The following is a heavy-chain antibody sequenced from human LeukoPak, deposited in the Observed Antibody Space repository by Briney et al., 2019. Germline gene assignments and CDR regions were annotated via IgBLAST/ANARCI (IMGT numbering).Heavy chain of an antibody. J-gene: IGHJ4*02. CDR2: ISSSSSYI. V-gene: IGHV3-21*04. CDR1: GFTFSSYS. CDR3: AKGPIVRFDY. D-gene: IGHD1-26*01. Sequence: GGSLRLSCAASGFTFSSYSMNWVRQAPGKGLEWVSSISSSSSYIYYADSVKGRFTISRDNAKSSLYLQMNSLRAEDTAVYYCAKGPIVRFDYWGQGTLVTVSS.